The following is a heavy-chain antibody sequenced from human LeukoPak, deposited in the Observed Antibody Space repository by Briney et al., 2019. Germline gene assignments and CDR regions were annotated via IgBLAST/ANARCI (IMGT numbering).Heavy chain of an antibody. CDR2: IYYGGST. D-gene: IGHD3-10*01. J-gene: IGHJ4*02. V-gene: IGHV4-30-4*01. CDR1: GGSISSGDYY. CDR3: ARDLDASGIGTFDY. Sequence: SQTLSLTCTVSGGSISSGDYYWSWIRQPPGKGLEWIGYIYYGGSTYYNPSLKSRVTISVDTSKNQFSLKLSSVTAADTAVYYCARDLDASGIGTFDYWGQGTLVTVSS.